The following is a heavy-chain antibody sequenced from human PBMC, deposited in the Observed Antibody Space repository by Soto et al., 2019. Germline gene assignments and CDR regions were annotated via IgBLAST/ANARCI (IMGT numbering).Heavy chain of an antibody. D-gene: IGHD3-3*01. CDR3: ARGGNSIFRVGNAFDI. CDR1: GGTFSSYA. Sequence: QVQLVQSGAEVKKPGSSVKVSCKASGGTFSSYAISWVRQAPGQGLEWMGGIIPIFGTANYAQKFQGRVTITADESTSTAYMELSRLRSEDTAVYYCARGGNSIFRVGNAFDIWGQGTMVTVSS. V-gene: IGHV1-69*01. CDR2: IIPIFGTA. J-gene: IGHJ3*02.